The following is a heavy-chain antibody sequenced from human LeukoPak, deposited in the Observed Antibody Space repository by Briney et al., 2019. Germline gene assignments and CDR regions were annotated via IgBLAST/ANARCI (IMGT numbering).Heavy chain of an antibody. J-gene: IGHJ5*02. CDR1: GFAFSSYD. CDR3: AREGLGYCSGGSCPQNWFDP. Sequence: PGGSLRLSCAASGFAFSSYDMTWVRQAPGKGLEWVSSISSSSSYIYYADSVKGRFTISRDNAKNSLYLQMNSLRAEDTAVYYCAREGLGYCSGGSCPQNWFDPWGQGTLVTVSS. V-gene: IGHV3-21*01. CDR2: ISSSSSYI. D-gene: IGHD2-15*01.